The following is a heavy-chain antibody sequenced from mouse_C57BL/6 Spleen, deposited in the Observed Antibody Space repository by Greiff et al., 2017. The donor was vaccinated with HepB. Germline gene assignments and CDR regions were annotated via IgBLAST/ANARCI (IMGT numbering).Heavy chain of an antibody. Sequence: VNVVESGPGLVQPSQSLSITCTVSGFSLTSYGVHWVRQSPGKGLEWLGVIWRGGSTDYNAAFMSRLSLTKDNSKSQVFFKMNSLQADDTAIYYCAKDYYGSFAYWGQGTLVTVSA. V-gene: IGHV2-5*01. CDR2: IWRGGST. CDR3: AKDYYGSFAY. CDR1: GFSLTSYG. J-gene: IGHJ3*01. D-gene: IGHD1-1*01.